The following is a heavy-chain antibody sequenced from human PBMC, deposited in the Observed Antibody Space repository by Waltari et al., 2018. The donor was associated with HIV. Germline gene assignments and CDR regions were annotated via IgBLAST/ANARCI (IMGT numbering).Heavy chain of an antibody. Sequence: EMQLVESGGGLVQPGRSLRLSWAASGFTFDHYAMYWVRQAPGKGLEWVSGISWNSDIIGYADSVKGRFTISRDNAKNSLYLQMNSLGAEDTALYYCAKDAASIHYYGMDVWGQGTTVTVS. D-gene: IGHD2-2*01. J-gene: IGHJ6*02. V-gene: IGHV3-9*01. CDR2: ISWNSDII. CDR1: GFTFDHYA. CDR3: AKDAASIHYYGMDV.